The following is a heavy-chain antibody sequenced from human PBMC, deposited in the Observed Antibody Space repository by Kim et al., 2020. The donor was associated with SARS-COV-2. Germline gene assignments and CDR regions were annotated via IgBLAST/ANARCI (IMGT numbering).Heavy chain of an antibody. D-gene: IGHD3-10*02. V-gene: IGHV6-1*01. J-gene: IGHJ5*02. CDR3: ASSGGMFGELLGFDP. CDR1: GDSVSSNSAA. Sequence: SQTLSLTCAISGDSVSSNSAAWNWIRQSPSRGLEWLGRTYYRSKWYNDYAVSVKSRITINPDTSKNQFSLQLNSVTPEDTAVYYCASSGGMFGELLGFDPWGQGTLVTVSS. CDR2: TYYRSKWYN.